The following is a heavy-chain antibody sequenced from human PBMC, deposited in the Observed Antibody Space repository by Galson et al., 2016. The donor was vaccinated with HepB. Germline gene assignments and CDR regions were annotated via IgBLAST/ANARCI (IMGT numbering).Heavy chain of an antibody. J-gene: IGHJ4*02. CDR1: GYTFTNDY. V-gene: IGHV1-46*01. Sequence: SVKVSCKAPGYTFTNDYMHWVRQAPGQGLEWMGRIILSDGTTIHAQKFQGRVTMTRDMSTSAVFLELSSLGSDDTALYCCARDNGHHSFDYWGQGTLVTVSS. CDR2: IILSDGTT. CDR3: ARDNGHHSFDY. D-gene: IGHD2-8*01.